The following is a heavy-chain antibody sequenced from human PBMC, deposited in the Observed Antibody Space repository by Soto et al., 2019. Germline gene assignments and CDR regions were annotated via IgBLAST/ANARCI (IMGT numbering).Heavy chain of an antibody. D-gene: IGHD6-13*01. CDR3: ARRRQLVRGFWFDP. V-gene: IGHV4-34*01. CDR1: GGSFSGYY. CDR2: INHSGST. J-gene: IGHJ5*02. Sequence: SETLSLTCAVYGGSFSGYYWSWIRQPPGKGLEWIGEINHSGSTNYNPSLKSRVTISVDTSKNQFSLKLSSVTAADTAVYYCARRRQLVRGFWFDPWGQGTLVTVSS.